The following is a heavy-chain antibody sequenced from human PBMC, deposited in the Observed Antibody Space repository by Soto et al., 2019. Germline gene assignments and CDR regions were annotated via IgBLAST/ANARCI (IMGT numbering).Heavy chain of an antibody. CDR1: GDSFSSNSAA. V-gene: IGHV6-1*01. J-gene: IGHJ4*02. CDR2: TYYRSKWYN. Sequence: SQTLSLTCAISGDSFSSNSAAWNWIRQSPSRGLEWLGRTYYRSKWYNDYAVSVKSRITINPDTSKNQFSLQLNSVTPEDTAVYYCARESVRYFGVPQDYFDYWGQGTQVTVSS. D-gene: IGHD3-3*01. CDR3: ARESVRYFGVPQDYFDY.